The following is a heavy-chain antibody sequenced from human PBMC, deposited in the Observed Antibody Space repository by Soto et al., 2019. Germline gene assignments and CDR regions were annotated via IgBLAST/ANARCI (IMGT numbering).Heavy chain of an antibody. V-gene: IGHV4-59*01. Sequence: LSLTCTVSGGSISSYYWSWIRQPPGKGQEWIGYIYYSGSTNYNPSLKSRVTISVDTSKNQFSLKLSSVTAADTAVYYCARGGDIVVVPAAVFDPWGQGTLVTVSS. J-gene: IGHJ5*02. D-gene: IGHD2-2*01. CDR2: IYYSGST. CDR3: ARGGDIVVVPAAVFDP. CDR1: GGSISSYY.